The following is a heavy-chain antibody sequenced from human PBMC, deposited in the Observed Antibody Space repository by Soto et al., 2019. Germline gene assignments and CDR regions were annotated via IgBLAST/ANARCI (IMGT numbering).Heavy chain of an antibody. D-gene: IGHD3-3*01. CDR1: GGSISSSSYY. Sequence: PSETLSLTCTVSGGSISSSSYYWGWIRQPPGKGLEWIGSIYYSGSTYYNPSLKSRVTISVDTSKNQFSLKLSSVTAADTAVYYCARRIYDFWSGSYYGMDVWGQGTTVTVS. CDR3: ARRIYDFWSGSYYGMDV. V-gene: IGHV4-39*01. CDR2: IYYSGST. J-gene: IGHJ6*02.